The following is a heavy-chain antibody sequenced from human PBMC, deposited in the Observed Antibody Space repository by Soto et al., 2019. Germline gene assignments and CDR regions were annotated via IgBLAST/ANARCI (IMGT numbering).Heavy chain of an antibody. V-gene: IGHV2-5*02. CDR1: GFSLSTTGVG. Sequence: QITLKESGPTLVKPTQTLTLTCTFSGFSLSTTGVGVGWIRQPPGKALEWLALIDWDDDKRYSPSLKSRLIITKDTSKNQVVLTMTNMDPVDTATYYCAHRSGSSSFDYWGQGTPVTVSS. D-gene: IGHD1-26*01. CDR3: AHRSGSSSFDY. CDR2: IDWDDDK. J-gene: IGHJ4*02.